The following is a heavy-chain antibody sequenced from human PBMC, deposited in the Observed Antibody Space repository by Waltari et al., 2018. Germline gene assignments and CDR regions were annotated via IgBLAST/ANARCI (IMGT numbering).Heavy chain of an antibody. CDR3: ARVAGTHNDY. CDR1: GGSFSGYY. J-gene: IGHJ4*02. D-gene: IGHD1-1*01. V-gene: IGHV4-34*01. CDR2: INHSGST. Sequence: QVQLQQWGAGLLKPSETLSLTCAVYGGSFSGYYWSWIRQPPGKGLEWIGEINHSGSTNYNPSLKSRVTISVDTSKNQFSLKLSSVTAADTAVYYCARVAGTHNDYWGQGTLVTVSS.